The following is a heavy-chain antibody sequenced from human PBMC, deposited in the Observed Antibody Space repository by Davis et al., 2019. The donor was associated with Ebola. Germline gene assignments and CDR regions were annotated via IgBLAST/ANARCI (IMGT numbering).Heavy chain of an antibody. CDR1: GLTFSTYG. Sequence: GESLKISCAASGLTFSTYGMHWVRQAPGKGLEWVAVIWYDGSNKYYADSVKGRFAISRDNFQNTLFLQMNSLRTEDTAVYYCAKRRSLGSVTAAFDFWGQGTLVTVSS. CDR2: IWYDGSNK. CDR3: AKRRSLGSVTAAFDF. J-gene: IGHJ4*02. V-gene: IGHV3-33*03. D-gene: IGHD2-21*02.